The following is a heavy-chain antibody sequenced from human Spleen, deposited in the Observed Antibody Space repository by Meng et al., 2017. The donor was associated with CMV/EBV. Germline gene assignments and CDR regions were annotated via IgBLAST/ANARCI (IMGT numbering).Heavy chain of an antibody. Sequence: ASGFSVHGNYLSWVRQAPGKGLAWVSVMYAGCSTYSADAVKGRFTVSRDNSKNTLYLQMHSLRVEDTAIYYCARDEMTRGAGAFSLWGLGTMVTVSS. CDR3: ARDEMTRGAGAFSL. V-gene: IGHV3-53*01. J-gene: IGHJ3*01. CDR2: MYAGCST. D-gene: IGHD1-26*01. CDR1: GFSVHGNY.